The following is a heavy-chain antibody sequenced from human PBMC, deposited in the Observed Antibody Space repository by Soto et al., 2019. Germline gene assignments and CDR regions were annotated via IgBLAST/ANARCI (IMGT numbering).Heavy chain of an antibody. CDR2: IYPSDSDT. V-gene: IGHV5-51*01. D-gene: IGHD6-13*01. J-gene: IGHJ5*02. CDR1: GYSFANYW. CDR3: ARLGIAAAGTPGWFDP. Sequence: GESLKISCSGSGYSFANYWIGWVRQMPGKGLEWMGIIYPSDSDTRYSPSFQGQVTISADKSISTAYLQWNSLKASDTAMYFCARLGIAAAGTPGWFDPWGQGTLVTVSS.